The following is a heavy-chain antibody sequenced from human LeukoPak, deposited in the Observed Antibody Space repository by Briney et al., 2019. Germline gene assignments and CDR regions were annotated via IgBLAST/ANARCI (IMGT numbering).Heavy chain of an antibody. V-gene: IGHV4-31*03. CDR3: ARTPYYYDSSGYYCDS. J-gene: IGHJ5*01. D-gene: IGHD3-22*01. CDR1: GDSISSGGFY. Sequence: SETLSLTCSVSGDSISSGGFYWNWIRQHPGKGLEWLGYIYYTGSTYYNPSLKSRVTISVDTSKNQFSLKLTSVTAADTAVYYCARTPYYYDSSGYYCDSWGQGTLVTVSS. CDR2: IYYTGST.